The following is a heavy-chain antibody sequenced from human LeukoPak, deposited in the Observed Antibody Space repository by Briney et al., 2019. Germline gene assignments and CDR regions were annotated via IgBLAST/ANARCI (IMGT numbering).Heavy chain of an antibody. V-gene: IGHV3-23*01. D-gene: IGHD3-22*01. CDR2: ISGSGGST. CDR3: ARDTFYYDSSDYYSWFDP. Sequence: PGGSLRLSCAASGFTFSSYAMSWVRQAPGKGLEWVSAISGSGGSTYYADSVKGRFTISRDNSKNTLYLQMSRLRAEDTPLYYCARDTFYYDSSDYYSWFDPWGQGTLLTAPS. CDR1: GFTFSSYA. J-gene: IGHJ5*02.